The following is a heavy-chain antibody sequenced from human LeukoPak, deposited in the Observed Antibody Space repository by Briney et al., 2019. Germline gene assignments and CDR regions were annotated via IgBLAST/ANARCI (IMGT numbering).Heavy chain of an antibody. CDR3: ARKSLWFKYYDY. V-gene: IGHV3-30*04. Sequence: GGSLRLSCAASGFNFTSYTMHWVRQAPGEGLEWVAATSQYGDNKYYADSVKGRFTISRDNSKNTLYLQMNSLRPEDTAVYFCARKSLWFKYYDYWGQGMLVTVSS. CDR1: GFNFTSYT. CDR2: TSQYGDNK. J-gene: IGHJ4*02. D-gene: IGHD3-10*01.